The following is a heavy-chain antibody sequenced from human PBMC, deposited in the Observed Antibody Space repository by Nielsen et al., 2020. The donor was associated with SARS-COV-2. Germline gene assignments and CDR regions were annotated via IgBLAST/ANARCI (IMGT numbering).Heavy chain of an antibody. V-gene: IGHV5-10-1*01. CDR3: ASIKVGATYFDY. J-gene: IGHJ4*02. CDR2: IDPSDSYT. CDR1: GYSFTSYW. Sequence: AESLKISCKGSGYSFTSYWISWVRQMPGKGLEWMGRIDPSDSYTNYSPSFQGHVTISADKSISTAYLQWSSLKASDTAMYYCASIKVGATYFDYWGQGTLVTVSS. D-gene: IGHD1-26*01.